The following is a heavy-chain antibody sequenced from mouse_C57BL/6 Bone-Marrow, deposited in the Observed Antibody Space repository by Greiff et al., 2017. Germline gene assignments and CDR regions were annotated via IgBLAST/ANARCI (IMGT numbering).Heavy chain of an antibody. CDR1: GFNIKADY. V-gene: IGHV14-4*01. Sequence: VQLQQSGAELVRPGASVKLSCTASGFNIKADYLPWVKQRPEQGLAWIGWLDPENGDTEYASKFPGKATITADTSSNTAYLPLSSLTSEDTAGYYCTPEDYEGPGFAYWGQGTLVTVAA. CDR3: TPEDYEGPGFAY. J-gene: IGHJ3*01. D-gene: IGHD2-4*01. CDR2: LDPENGDT.